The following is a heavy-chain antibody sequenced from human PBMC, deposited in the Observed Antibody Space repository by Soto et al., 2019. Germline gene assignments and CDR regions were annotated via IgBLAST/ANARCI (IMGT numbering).Heavy chain of an antibody. D-gene: IGHD3-10*01. J-gene: IGHJ6*03. CDR1: GGSISSYY. CDR2: IYYSGST. V-gene: IGHV4-59*01. Sequence: SETLSLTCTVSGGSISSYYWSWIRQPPGKGLEWIGYIYYSGSTNYNPSLKSRVTISVDTSKNQFSLKLSSVTAADTAVYYCARARGDYYGSGSYYWAGGRQYYMDVWGKGTTVTVSS. CDR3: ARARGDYYGSGSYYWAGGRQYYMDV.